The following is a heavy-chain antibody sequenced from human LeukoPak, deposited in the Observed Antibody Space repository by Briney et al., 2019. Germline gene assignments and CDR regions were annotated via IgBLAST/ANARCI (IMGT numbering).Heavy chain of an antibody. J-gene: IGHJ4*02. CDR3: ARRLGRTNTGIDF. CDR1: GYSISSGYY. D-gene: IGHD1/OR15-1a*01. Sequence: PSETLSLTCTVSGYSISSGYYWGWIRQPPGKGLEWIGGIYHSGSAHYNPSLKSRVTISVDTSKNQFSLRLSSMTATDTAVYYCARRLGRTNTGIDFWGQGTLVTVSS. V-gene: IGHV4-38-2*02. CDR2: IYHSGSA.